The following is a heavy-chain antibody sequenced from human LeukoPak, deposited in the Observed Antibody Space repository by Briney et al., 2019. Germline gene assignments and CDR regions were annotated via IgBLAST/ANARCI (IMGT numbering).Heavy chain of an antibody. J-gene: IGHJ4*02. CDR3: ARRAPYSYEWSTLDY. D-gene: IGHD5-18*01. CDR2: IYYSGST. CDR1: GGSISSYY. V-gene: IGHV4-59*08. Sequence: SETLSLTCTVSGGSISSYYWSWIRQPPGKGLEWIGYIYYSGSTNYNPSLKGRVTISVDTSKNQFSLKLSSVTAADTAVYYCARRAPYSYEWSTLDYWGQGTLVTVSS.